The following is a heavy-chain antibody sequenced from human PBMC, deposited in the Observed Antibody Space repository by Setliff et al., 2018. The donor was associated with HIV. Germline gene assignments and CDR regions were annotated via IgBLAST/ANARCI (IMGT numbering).Heavy chain of an antibody. CDR2: INHSGST. CDR1: GGSFSGFY. Sequence: SETLSLTFAAYGGSFSGFYWSWIRQPPGKGLEWIGEINHSGSTKYNPSLKSRVTISVDTSKNQFSLKVSAVTAADTAVYYCARESELRRIDSWGQGTLVTVSS. V-gene: IGHV4-34*01. CDR3: ARESELRRIDS. J-gene: IGHJ4*02. D-gene: IGHD1-1*01.